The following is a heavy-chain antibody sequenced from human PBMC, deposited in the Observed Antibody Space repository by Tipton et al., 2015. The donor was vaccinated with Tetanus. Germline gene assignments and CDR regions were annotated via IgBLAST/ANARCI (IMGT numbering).Heavy chain of an antibody. Sequence: QLVQSGAEMEKPGASLKLSCKTSGYTFTSYLVHWVRQAPGRGLEWMGLVNPSGGVPTYAQNFKGRLILTKETPTSTVTMQLARLRSDDTAVYYCARSKGGTREYYAIKYWGQGTLVTVSS. J-gene: IGHJ4*02. CDR1: GYTFTSYL. V-gene: IGHV1-46*01. CDR2: VNPSGGVP. CDR3: ARSKGGTREYYAIKY. D-gene: IGHD3-3*01.